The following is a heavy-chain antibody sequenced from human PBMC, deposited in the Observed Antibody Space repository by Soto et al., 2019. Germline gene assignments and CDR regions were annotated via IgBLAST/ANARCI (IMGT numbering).Heavy chain of an antibody. J-gene: IGHJ4*02. V-gene: IGHV3-48*01. CDR3: TTDPTTYYYDSSGYRVDY. Sequence: SCAASGFTFSSYSMNWVRQAPGKGLEWVSYISSSSSTIYYAAPVKGRFTISRDDSKNTLYLQMNSLKTEDTAVYYCTTDPTTYYYDSSGYRVDYWGQGTLVTVSS. CDR1: GFTFSSYS. D-gene: IGHD3-22*01. CDR2: ISSSSSTI.